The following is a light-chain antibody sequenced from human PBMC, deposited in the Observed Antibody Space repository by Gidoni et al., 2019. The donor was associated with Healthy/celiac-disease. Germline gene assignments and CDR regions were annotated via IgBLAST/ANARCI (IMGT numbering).Light chain of an antibody. CDR3: QQYNNWRLYS. CDR2: GAS. V-gene: IGKV3-15*01. Sequence: VMTQSPSTLSVSPGERATLSCSASQSVSSNLAGYQQKPGQATRLLIYGASTRAPGIPARCSGSGSGTEVTLTISSLQSEDFAVDYCQQYNNWRLYSFGQGTKLEIK. J-gene: IGKJ2*03. CDR1: QSVSSN.